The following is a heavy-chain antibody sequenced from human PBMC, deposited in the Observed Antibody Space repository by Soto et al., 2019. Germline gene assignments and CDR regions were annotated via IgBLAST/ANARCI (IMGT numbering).Heavy chain of an antibody. V-gene: IGHV3-23*01. CDR2: ISGSGDRK. J-gene: IGHJ4*02. CDR3: AKMNGPPH. CDR1: GFTFSSYA. D-gene: IGHD2-8*01. Sequence: EVQRLESGGGLVQPVGSLRLSCAASGFTFSSYAMSWVRQAPGKGLEWVSAISGSGDRKYYADSVKGPFNISRDNSRTTLYKQMNSLRGEHTAVYFCAKMNGPPHWGQGTLVTVSS.